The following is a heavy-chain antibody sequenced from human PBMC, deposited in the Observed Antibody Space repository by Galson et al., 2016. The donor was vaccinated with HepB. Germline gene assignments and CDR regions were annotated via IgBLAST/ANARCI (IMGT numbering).Heavy chain of an antibody. D-gene: IGHD3-22*01. CDR3: ARLGTLGYDSTRWFDP. J-gene: IGHJ5*02. CDR1: GYTFTDYW. Sequence: QSGAEVKKPGQSLKISCKASGYTFTDYWIGWVRQMPGKGPEWMGIIYPADSDTRYNPSFQGQVTISADRTISTTYLQWSSLKASDTAMYYCARLGTLGYDSTRWFDPWGQVTLVTVSS. CDR2: IYPADSDT. V-gene: IGHV5-51*01.